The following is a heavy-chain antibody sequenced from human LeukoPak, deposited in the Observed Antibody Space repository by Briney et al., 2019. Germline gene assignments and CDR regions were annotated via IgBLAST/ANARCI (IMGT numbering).Heavy chain of an antibody. D-gene: IGHD3-10*01. CDR2: ISGSGGST. V-gene: IGHV3-23*01. Sequence: GGSLRLSCAASGFTFSSYAMSWVRQAPGKGLEWVSAISGSGGSTYYADSVKGRFTISRDNSKNTLYLQMNSLRAEDTAVYYCAKEHGSGSYWPEYFDYWGLGTLVTVSS. J-gene: IGHJ4*02. CDR3: AKEHGSGSYWPEYFDY. CDR1: GFTFSSYA.